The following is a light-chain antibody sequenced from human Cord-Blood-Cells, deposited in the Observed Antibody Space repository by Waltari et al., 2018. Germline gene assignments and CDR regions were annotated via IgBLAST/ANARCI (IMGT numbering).Light chain of an antibody. Sequence: SSELTQDPAVSVALGQTVRITCQGDSLRSYYASWYQQKPGQAPGLINYGKNNRPSGIPDRFSGSSSGNTASLTITGAQAEDEADYYCNSRDSSGNHVVFGGGTKLTVL. V-gene: IGLV3-19*01. CDR3: NSRDSSGNHVV. CDR1: SLRSYY. J-gene: IGLJ2*01. CDR2: GKN.